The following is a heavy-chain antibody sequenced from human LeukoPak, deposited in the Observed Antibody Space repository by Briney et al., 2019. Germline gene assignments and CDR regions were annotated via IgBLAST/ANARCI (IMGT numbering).Heavy chain of an antibody. V-gene: IGHV1-2*02. CDR2: INPNSGGT. D-gene: IGHD6-19*01. J-gene: IGHJ4*02. CDR3: ARDLAVAGQLGYYDY. Sequence: GASVKVSCKASGYTFTGYYMHWVRQAPGQGLACMGWINPNSGGTNYAQKFQGRVTMTRDTFISTAYMELSRLRSDDTAVYYCARDLAVAGQLGYYDYWGQGTLVTVSS. CDR1: GYTFTGYY.